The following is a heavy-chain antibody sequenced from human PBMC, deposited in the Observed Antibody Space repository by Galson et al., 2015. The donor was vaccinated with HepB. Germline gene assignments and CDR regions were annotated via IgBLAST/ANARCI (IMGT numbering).Heavy chain of an antibody. J-gene: IGHJ6*02. V-gene: IGHV1-18*04. D-gene: IGHD3-9*01. Sequence: SVKVSCKASGYTFTSYGISWVRQTPGQGLEWMGWISAYNGNTNYAQKLQGRVTMTTDTSTSTAYMELRSLRSDDTAVYYCARYYDILTGYYTGGTAYYYYYGMDVWGQGTTVTVSS. CDR3: ARYYDILTGYYTGGTAYYYYYGMDV. CDR2: ISAYNGNT. CDR1: GYTFTSYG.